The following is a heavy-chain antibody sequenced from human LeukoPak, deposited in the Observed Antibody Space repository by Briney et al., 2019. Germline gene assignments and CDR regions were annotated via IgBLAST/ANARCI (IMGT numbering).Heavy chain of an antibody. J-gene: IGHJ5*02. CDR1: GYTFTSYD. CDR3: ARGADGWFDP. V-gene: IGHV1-2*02. Sequence: ASVKVSCKASGYTFTSYDINWVRQATGQGLEWMGWINPNSGGTNYAQKFQGRVTMTRDTSISTAYMELSRLRSDDTAVYYCARGADGWFDPWGQGTLVTVSS. CDR2: INPNSGGT.